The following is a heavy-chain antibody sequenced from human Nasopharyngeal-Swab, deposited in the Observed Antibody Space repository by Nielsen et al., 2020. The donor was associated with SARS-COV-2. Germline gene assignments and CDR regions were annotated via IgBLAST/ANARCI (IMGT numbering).Heavy chain of an antibody. CDR2: INPNSGGT. V-gene: IGHV1-2*02. Sequence: ASVKVSCKASGYTFTGYYMHWVRQAPGRGLEWMGWINPNSGGTNYAQKFQGRVTMTRDTSISTAYMELSRLRSDDTAVYYCARDWGSSVPRANWFDPWGQGTLVTVSS. CDR3: ARDWGSSVPRANWFDP. J-gene: IGHJ5*02. D-gene: IGHD6-19*01. CDR1: GYTFTGYY.